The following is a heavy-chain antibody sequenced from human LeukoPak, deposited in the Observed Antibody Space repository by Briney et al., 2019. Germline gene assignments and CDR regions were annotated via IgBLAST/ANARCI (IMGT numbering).Heavy chain of an antibody. CDR1: GGPISSYY. D-gene: IGHD3-22*01. Sequence: NPSETLSLTCSVPGGPISSYYWSWIRQPPGKGLEWIGNIYYSGSTNYNPSLKSRVTISVDTSKNQFSLKLSSVAAADTAVYYCARSYDSSGYYFDYWGQGTLVTVSS. CDR3: ARSYDSSGYYFDY. CDR2: IYYSGST. J-gene: IGHJ4*02. V-gene: IGHV4-59*01.